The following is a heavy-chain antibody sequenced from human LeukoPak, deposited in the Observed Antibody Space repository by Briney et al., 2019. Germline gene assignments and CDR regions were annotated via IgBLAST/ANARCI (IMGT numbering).Heavy chain of an antibody. Sequence: PGGSLTLSCAASGFPFSIHEMNWVRQAPGKGLVWVSRINSDGSTTSYADSVKGRFTISRDKAKNTLYLQMNSLRAEDRALYYCVSIAPGETGWGPGTLVTVSS. CDR2: INSDGSTT. D-gene: IGHD3-9*01. V-gene: IGHV3-74*01. CDR3: VSIAPGETG. J-gene: IGHJ4*02. CDR1: GFPFSIHE.